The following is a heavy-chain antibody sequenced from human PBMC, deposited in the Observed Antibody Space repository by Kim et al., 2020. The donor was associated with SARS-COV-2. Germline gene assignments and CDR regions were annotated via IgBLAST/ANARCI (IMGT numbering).Heavy chain of an antibody. J-gene: IGHJ4*02. CDR3: ARGGRGFTMVRGVIPYYFDY. Sequence: RFTISRDNSKNTLYLQMNSLRAEDTAVYYCARGGRGFTMVRGVIPYYFDYWGQGTLVTVSS. V-gene: IGHV3-30*07. D-gene: IGHD3-10*01.